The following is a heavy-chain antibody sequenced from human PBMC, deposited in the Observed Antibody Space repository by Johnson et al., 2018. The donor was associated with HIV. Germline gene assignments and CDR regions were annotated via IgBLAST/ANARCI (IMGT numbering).Heavy chain of an antibody. CDR1: GFTVSSYG. J-gene: IGHJ3*02. CDR2: IKSKTDGGTT. V-gene: IGHV3-15*01. D-gene: IGHD6-19*01. Sequence: VQLVESGGGVVQPGGSLRLSCAASGFTVSSYGMHWVRQAPGKGLEWVGRIKSKTDGGTTDYAAPVKGRFTISRDDSKNTLYLQMNSLKTEDTAVYYCTTDSGWVPLEAFDIWGQGTMVTVSS. CDR3: TTDSGWVPLEAFDI.